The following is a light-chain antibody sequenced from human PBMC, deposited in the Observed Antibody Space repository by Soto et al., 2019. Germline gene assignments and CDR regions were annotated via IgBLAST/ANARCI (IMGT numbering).Light chain of an antibody. CDR2: GAS. V-gene: IGKV3-11*01. Sequence: EIVLPQPPATLSFSPAERSTVSFSASQSLSKSLVWYQQKPGQAPRLLIDGASNRATGIPARFSGSGSGTDFTLTISSLEPEDFAVYFCQQRSSWPLTFGGGTKVDIK. CDR1: QSLSKS. J-gene: IGKJ4*02. CDR3: QQRSSWPLT.